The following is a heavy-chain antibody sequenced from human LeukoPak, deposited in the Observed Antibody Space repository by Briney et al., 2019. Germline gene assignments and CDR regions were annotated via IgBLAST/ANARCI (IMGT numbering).Heavy chain of an antibody. CDR1: GYSFTSYW. J-gene: IGHJ4*02. CDR3: ARRFSVGGTRFGY. D-gene: IGHD3-16*01. Sequence: GESLKISCKGSGYSFTSYWIGWVRQMPGKGLEWMGIIDPGDSDTGYSPSFQGQVTISADKSINTAYLQWSSLKASDTAMYFCARRFSVGGTRFGYWGQGTLVTVSS. V-gene: IGHV5-51*01. CDR2: IDPGDSDT.